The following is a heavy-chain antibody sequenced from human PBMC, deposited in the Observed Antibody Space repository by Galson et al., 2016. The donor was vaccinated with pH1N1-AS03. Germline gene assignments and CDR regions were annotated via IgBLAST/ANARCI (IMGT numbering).Heavy chain of an antibody. Sequence: SLRLSCAASGFIFSNHGMHWVRQAPGKGPEWVAFIQYDESYRNYADSVKGRFSISRDISKNTLYLQMNSLRVEDTAMFYCVKESPKEAGDYWGRGVMVTVSS. CDR2: IQYDESYR. J-gene: IGHJ4*02. CDR1: GFIFSNHG. V-gene: IGHV3-30*02. CDR3: VKESPKEAGDY.